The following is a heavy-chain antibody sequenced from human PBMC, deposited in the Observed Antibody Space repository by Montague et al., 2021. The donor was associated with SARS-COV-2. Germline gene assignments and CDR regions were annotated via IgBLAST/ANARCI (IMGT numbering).Heavy chain of an antibody. CDR2: INNSGST. Sequence: SETLSLTCAVYDGSFSGHYWSWIRQPPGKGLEWIGEINNSGSTNYNPSLKGRVTISVDTSKNQFSLKLHSVTAADTAVYYCARGRIEVSMIVVVLTGASYYMDVWGKGTTVTVSS. CDR3: ARGRIEVSMIVVVLTGASYYMDV. J-gene: IGHJ6*03. D-gene: IGHD3-22*01. CDR1: DGSFSGHY. V-gene: IGHV4-34*01.